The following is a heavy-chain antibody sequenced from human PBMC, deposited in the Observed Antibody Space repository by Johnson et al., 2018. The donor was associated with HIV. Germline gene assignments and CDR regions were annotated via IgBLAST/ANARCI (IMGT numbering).Heavy chain of an antibody. J-gene: IGHJ3*02. CDR2: IRYDGSNK. V-gene: IGHV3-30*02. D-gene: IGHD1-26*01. CDR1: GFTFSSYG. Sequence: QVQLVESGGGVVQPGGSLRLSCAASGFTFSSYGMHWVRQAPGKGLEWVAFIRYDGSNKYYADSVKGRFTISRDNSKNTLYLQMNSLRAEDTAVYYCAKSTWELRQLDAFDIWGQGTVVTVSS. CDR3: AKSTWELRQLDAFDI.